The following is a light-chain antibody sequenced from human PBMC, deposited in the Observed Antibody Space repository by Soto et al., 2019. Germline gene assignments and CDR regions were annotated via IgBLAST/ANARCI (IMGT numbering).Light chain of an antibody. V-gene: IGKV1-27*01. Sequence: DIQMTQSPSSLSASVGDRVTITCRASQGISNYLAWYQQKPGKVPKLLIYAASTLKSGVPSRFSGSGSGTDFTLTISSLQPEDVATYYCQKYNSAHPTFGKGT. CDR1: QGISNY. J-gene: IGKJ1*01. CDR3: QKYNSAHPT. CDR2: AAS.